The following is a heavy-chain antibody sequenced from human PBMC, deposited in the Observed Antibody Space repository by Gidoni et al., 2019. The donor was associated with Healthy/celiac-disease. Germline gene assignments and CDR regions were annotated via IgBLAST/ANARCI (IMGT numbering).Heavy chain of an antibody. CDR2: IYHNGRT. Sequence: QVQLPESGPGLVKPSGTLSLTCAVPGGSFSSTHWWRWVRLPPGKGREWIGEIYHNGRTNYNPSLKSRVTISVDKSKNQFSLKLGSVTAADTAVYYCARLLSGYSGYIPGAFDIWGQGTMVTVSS. V-gene: IGHV4-4*02. D-gene: IGHD5-12*01. CDR1: GGSFSSTHW. J-gene: IGHJ3*02. CDR3: ARLLSGYSGYIPGAFDI.